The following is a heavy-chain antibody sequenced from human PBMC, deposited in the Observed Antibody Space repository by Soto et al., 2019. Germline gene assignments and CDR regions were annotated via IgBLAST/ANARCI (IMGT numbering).Heavy chain of an antibody. CDR1: GYTLTSFY. V-gene: IGHV1-46*01. CDR3: ARSPRPTGTTLYSFDS. D-gene: IGHD1-1*01. Sequence: ASVKVSCKASGYTLTSFYMHWMRQAPGQGLEWMGVIDPSAGSTTYAQKFKGRVRMTRDTFTSTVFMELSSLRSEDTAVYYCARSPRPTGTTLYSFDSWGQRTLVTVSS. CDR2: IDPSAGST. J-gene: IGHJ4*02.